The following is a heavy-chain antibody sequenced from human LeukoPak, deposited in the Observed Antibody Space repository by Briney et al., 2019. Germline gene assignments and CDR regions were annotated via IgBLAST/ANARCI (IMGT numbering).Heavy chain of an antibody. CDR2: ISRNSGST. V-gene: IGHV3-9*01. J-gene: IGHJ6*03. Sequence: PGGSLRLSCAASGFTFDHYAMHWVRQASGKGLEWVSGISRNSGSTVYADSVKGRFIISRDNAKNSLYLEMNSLRAEDTALYYCAKDGQKLGFYFYYYMDVWGTGTTVTVAS. D-gene: IGHD7-27*01. CDR3: AKDGQKLGFYFYYYMDV. CDR1: GFTFDHYA.